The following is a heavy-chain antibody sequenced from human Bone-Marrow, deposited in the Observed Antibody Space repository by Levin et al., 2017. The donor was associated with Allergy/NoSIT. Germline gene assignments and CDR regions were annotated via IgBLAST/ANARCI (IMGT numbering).Heavy chain of an antibody. CDR2: IKTGSSTI. D-gene: IGHD1-20*01. J-gene: IGHJ4*02. Sequence: LPGGSLRLSCAASGFTFSSYSMNWVRQAPGKGLEWVSYIKTGSSTIYYADSVKGRFTISRDNAKNSLYLQMNSLRDEDTAVYYCAREDNWNGKRALDYWGQGTLVTVSS. CDR3: AREDNWNGKRALDY. V-gene: IGHV3-48*02. CDR1: GFTFSSYS.